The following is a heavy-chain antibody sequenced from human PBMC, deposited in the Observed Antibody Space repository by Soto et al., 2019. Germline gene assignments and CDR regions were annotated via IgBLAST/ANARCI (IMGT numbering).Heavy chain of an antibody. V-gene: IGHV4-61*01. J-gene: IGHJ5*02. CDR3: ARSFDP. CDR2: IYYTGST. Sequence: SETLSLICAVSGGSVNSGSYYWSWIRQPPGKGLEWIGYIYYTGSTNYNPSLKSRVTISIDTSKNQFSLKLSSVTAADTAVYYCARSFDPWGQGILVTVSS. CDR1: GGSVNSGSYY.